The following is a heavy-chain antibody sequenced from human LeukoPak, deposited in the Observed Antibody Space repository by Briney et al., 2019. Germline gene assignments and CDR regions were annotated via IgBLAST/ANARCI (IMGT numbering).Heavy chain of an antibody. CDR3: AKDFAMGGSYYFDY. Sequence: PGGSLRLSCAASGFTFSSYTMNWVRQAPGKGLEWVSFISTSSSYIYYADSVKGRFTISRDNAKNSLFLQMNSLRAEDTAVYYCAKDFAMGGSYYFDYWGQGTLVTVSS. D-gene: IGHD2-2*01. CDR1: GFTFSSYT. V-gene: IGHV3-21*01. J-gene: IGHJ4*02. CDR2: ISTSSSYI.